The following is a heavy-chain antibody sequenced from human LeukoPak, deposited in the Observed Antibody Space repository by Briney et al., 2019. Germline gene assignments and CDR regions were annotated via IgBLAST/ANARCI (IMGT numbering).Heavy chain of an antibody. CDR2: IYWDDDK. J-gene: IGHJ3*02. V-gene: IGHV2-5*02. Sequence: SGPTLVKPTQTLTLTCTFSGFSLSTSGVGVGWIRQPPGKALEWLALIYWDDDKRYSPSLKSRLTITKDTSKNQVVLTMTNMDPVDTATYSCAHRRVGYCSSTSCLLGGAFDIWGQGTMVTVSS. D-gene: IGHD2-2*01. CDR1: GFSLSTSGVG. CDR3: AHRRVGYCSSTSCLLGGAFDI.